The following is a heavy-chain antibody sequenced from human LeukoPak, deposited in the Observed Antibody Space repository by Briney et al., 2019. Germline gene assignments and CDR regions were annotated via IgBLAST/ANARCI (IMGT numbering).Heavy chain of an antibody. Sequence: QPGGSLRLFCAASGFTLSDYWMHWVRQAPGKGLVWVSRISTDGSSTTNADSVKGRFTISRDNAKNMVYLQMNSLRVEDTAVYYCARDCGTSGCDFWGQGTLVTVSS. CDR3: ARDCGTSGCDF. V-gene: IGHV3-74*01. D-gene: IGHD5-12*01. CDR2: ISTDGSST. J-gene: IGHJ4*02. CDR1: GFTLSDYW.